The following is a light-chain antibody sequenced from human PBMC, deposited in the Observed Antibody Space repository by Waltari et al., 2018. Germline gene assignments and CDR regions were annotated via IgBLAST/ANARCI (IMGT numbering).Light chain of an antibody. CDR3: QQWQT. Sequence: EIVMTQSPATLSVSPGERATLSCRASQSVSSNLAWYQQKPGQAPRLLICGASTRATGIPARFSGSGSGTEFTLTISSLQSEDFAVYYCQQWQTFGQGTKVEIK. J-gene: IGKJ1*01. V-gene: IGKV3-15*01. CDR1: QSVSSN. CDR2: GAS.